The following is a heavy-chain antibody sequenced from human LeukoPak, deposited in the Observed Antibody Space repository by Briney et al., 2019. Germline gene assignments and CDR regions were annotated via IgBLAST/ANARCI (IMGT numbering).Heavy chain of an antibody. D-gene: IGHD3-9*01. V-gene: IGHV3-11*04. CDR1: GFKFSDYY. CDR3: AREAGTYYDILTGYYRPYYFDY. CDR2: ISSSGSTI. Sequence: GGSLRLSCAASGFKFSDYYMSWIRQAPGKGLEWVSYISSSGSTIYYADSVKGRFTISRDNAKNTLYLQMNSLRAEDTAVYYCAREAGTYYDILTGYYRPYYFDYWGQGTLVTVSS. J-gene: IGHJ4*02.